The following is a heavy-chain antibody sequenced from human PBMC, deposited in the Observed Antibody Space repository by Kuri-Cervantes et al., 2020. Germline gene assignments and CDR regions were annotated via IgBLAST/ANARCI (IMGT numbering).Heavy chain of an antibody. CDR1: GGSLSGYY. CDR2: INHSGST. CDR3: ARVRLGDYVWGSYPTHMDV. D-gene: IGHD3-16*02. J-gene: IGHJ6*03. V-gene: IGHV4-34*01. Sequence: SETLSLTCAVYGGSLSGYYWSWIRQPPGKGLEWIGEINHSGSTNYNPSLKSRVTISVDTSKNQFSLKLSSVTAADTAVYYCARVRLGDYVWGSYPTHMDVWGKGTTVTVSS.